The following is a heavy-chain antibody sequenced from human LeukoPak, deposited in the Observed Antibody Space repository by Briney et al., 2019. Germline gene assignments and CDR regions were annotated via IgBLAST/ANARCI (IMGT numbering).Heavy chain of an antibody. CDR2: ISYDGSNK. V-gene: IGHV3-30*18. CDR3: AKIPFPYYDSSGYYSEYFQH. J-gene: IGHJ1*01. D-gene: IGHD3-22*01. Sequence: GGSLRLSCAASGFTFSSYEMNWVRQAPGKGLEWVAVISYDGSNKYYADSVKGRFTISRDNSKNTLYLQMNSLRAEDTAVYYCAKIPFPYYDSSGYYSEYFQHWGQGTLVTVSS. CDR1: GFTFSSYE.